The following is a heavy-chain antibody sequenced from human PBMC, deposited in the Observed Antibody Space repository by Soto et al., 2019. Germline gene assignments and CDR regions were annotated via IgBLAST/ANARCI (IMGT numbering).Heavy chain of an antibody. Sequence: QVQLVESGGGLVKPGGSLRLSCAASGFTFSDYYMSWIRQAPGKGLERFSYISSSGSTIYYADSVKGRFTISRDNANNSLYLQMNSLRAEDTAVYYCARLRQQLAHAFDIWGQGTMVTVSS. CDR2: ISSSGSTI. CDR1: GFTFSDYY. V-gene: IGHV3-11*01. J-gene: IGHJ3*02. CDR3: ARLRQQLAHAFDI. D-gene: IGHD6-13*01.